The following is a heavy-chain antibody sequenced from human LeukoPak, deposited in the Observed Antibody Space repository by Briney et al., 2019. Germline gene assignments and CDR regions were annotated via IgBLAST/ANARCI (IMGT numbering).Heavy chain of an antibody. D-gene: IGHD6-19*01. CDR2: IHYSGST. J-gene: IGHJ3*01. CDR1: GGSISSHY. V-gene: IGHV4-59*11. Sequence: SETLSLTCTVSGGSISSHYWSWIRQPPGQPLEWIGYIHYSGSTDYNPSLMGRVTISLDSSKTQYYLNLRSVTAADTAVYYCARQQWLQYDCFNVWGQGTVVTVSS. CDR3: ARQQWLQYDCFNV.